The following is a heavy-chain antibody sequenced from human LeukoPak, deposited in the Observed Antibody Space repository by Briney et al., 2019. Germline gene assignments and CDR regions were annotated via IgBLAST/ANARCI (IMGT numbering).Heavy chain of an antibody. D-gene: IGHD2-15*01. Sequence: ASVKVSCKASGGTFISYAISWVRQAPGQGLEWMGGIIPIFGTANYAQKFQGRVTITADESTSTAYMELSSLRSEDTAVYYCARAHCSGGSCYTHYFDYWGQGTLVTVSS. J-gene: IGHJ4*02. V-gene: IGHV1-69*13. CDR3: ARAHCSGGSCYTHYFDY. CDR1: GGTFISYA. CDR2: IIPIFGTA.